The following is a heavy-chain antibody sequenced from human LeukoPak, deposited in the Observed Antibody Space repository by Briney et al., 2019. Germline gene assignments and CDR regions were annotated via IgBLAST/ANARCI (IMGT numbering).Heavy chain of an antibody. CDR3: VREKSGGTYDY. Sequence: GASVKVSCKASGYTFTAYYIQWVRQAPGQGPEWMGTSRPGDNRMSYAQKFQGRVTMTRGMSTTTGYMERSSLRSEDTGVYYCVREKSGGTYDYWGQGTLVTVSS. CDR2: SRPGDNRM. J-gene: IGHJ4*02. D-gene: IGHD3-16*01. V-gene: IGHV1-46*01. CDR1: GYTFTAYY.